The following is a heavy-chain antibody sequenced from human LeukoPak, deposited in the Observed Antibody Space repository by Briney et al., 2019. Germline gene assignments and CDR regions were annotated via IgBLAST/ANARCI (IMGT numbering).Heavy chain of an antibody. CDR1: GGSISSYY. J-gene: IGHJ4*02. CDR3: ARVTGYRIEDYFDY. D-gene: IGHD6-13*01. CDR2: IYYSGST. Sequence: SETLSLTCTVSGGSISSYYWSWIRQPPGKGLEWIGYIYYSGSTNYNPSLKSRVTISVETSKNEFSLKLWSVTAADTAVYYCARVTGYRIEDYFDYWGQGTLVTVSS. V-gene: IGHV4-59*01.